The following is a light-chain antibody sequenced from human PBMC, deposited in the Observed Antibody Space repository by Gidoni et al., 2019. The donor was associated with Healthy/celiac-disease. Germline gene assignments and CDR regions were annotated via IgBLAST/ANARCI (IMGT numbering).Light chain of an antibody. V-gene: IGKV3-15*01. Sequence: EIAMTQSPATLSVSPGERATLTCRASQSVISNIAWYQQKPDQAPRLLIYGASTRATGIPARFSGSGSGTEFTLTISSLQSEDFAVSYCQQYNNWPRFLTFGGGTKVEIK. CDR1: QSVISN. CDR2: GAS. J-gene: IGKJ4*01. CDR3: QQYNNWPRFLT.